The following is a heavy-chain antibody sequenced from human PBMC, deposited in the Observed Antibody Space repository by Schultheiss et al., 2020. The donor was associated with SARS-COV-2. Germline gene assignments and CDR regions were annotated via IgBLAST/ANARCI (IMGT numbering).Heavy chain of an antibody. V-gene: IGHV4-39*07. Sequence: SETLSLTCTVSGGSISSSSYYWSWIRQPPGKGLEWIGEINHSGSTNYNTSLKSRVTISVDTSKNQFSLKLSSVTAADTAVYYCARDHCSSTSCYTKDHWYFDLWGRGTLVTVSS. CDR1: GGSISSSSYY. D-gene: IGHD2-2*02. CDR3: ARDHCSSTSCYTKDHWYFDL. J-gene: IGHJ2*01. CDR2: INHSGST.